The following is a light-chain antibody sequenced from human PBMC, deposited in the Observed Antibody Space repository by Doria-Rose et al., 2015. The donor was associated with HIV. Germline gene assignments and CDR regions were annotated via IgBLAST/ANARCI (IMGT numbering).Light chain of an antibody. V-gene: IGKV3-11*01. Sequence: LSLSPGARATLSCRASQSVSSNLAWYQQKPGQAPRLLIYDASNRATGIPARFSGSGSGTDFTLTISSLEPEDFAVYFCQQRSNWPPIFTFGPGTKVDI. J-gene: IGKJ3*01. CDR2: DAS. CDR1: QSVSSN. CDR3: QQRSNWPPIFT.